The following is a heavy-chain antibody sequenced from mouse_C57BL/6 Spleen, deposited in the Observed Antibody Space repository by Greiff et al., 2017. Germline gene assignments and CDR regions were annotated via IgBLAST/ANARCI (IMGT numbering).Heavy chain of an antibody. CDR3: TASWDENAMDY. CDR1: GYTFTDYE. D-gene: IGHD4-1*01. J-gene: IGHJ4*01. V-gene: IGHV1-15*01. CDR2: IDPETGGT. Sequence: VKVQQSGAELVRPGASVTLSCKASGYTFTDYEMHWVKQTPVHGLEWIGAIDPETGGTAYNQKFKGKAILTADKSSSTAYMELRSLTSEDSAVYYCTASWDENAMDYWGQGTSVTVSS.